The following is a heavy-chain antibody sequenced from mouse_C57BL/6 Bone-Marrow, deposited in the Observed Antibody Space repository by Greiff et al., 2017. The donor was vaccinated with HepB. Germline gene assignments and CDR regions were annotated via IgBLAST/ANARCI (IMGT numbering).Heavy chain of an antibody. CDR1: GFTFSSYA. V-gene: IGHV5-9-1*02. CDR3: TRDPDYYDYDGFAY. CDR2: ISSGGDYS. D-gene: IGHD2-4*01. J-gene: IGHJ3*01. Sequence: EVNLVESGEGLVKPGGSLKLSCAASGFTFSSYAMSWVRQTPEKRLEWVAYISSGGDYSYYADTVKGRFTISRDNARNTLYLQMSSLKSEDTAMYYCTRDPDYYDYDGFAYWGQGTLVTVSA.